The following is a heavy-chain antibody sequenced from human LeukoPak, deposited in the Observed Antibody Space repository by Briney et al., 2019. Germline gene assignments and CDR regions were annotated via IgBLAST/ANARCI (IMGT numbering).Heavy chain of an antibody. Sequence: ASVKVSCKASGYTFTSYGISWVRQAPGQGLEWMGRISAYNGNTNYAQKLQGRVTMTTDTSTSTAYMELRSLRSDDTAVYYCARDTRSYYYDSSGYRQAFDIWGQGTMITVSS. CDR2: ISAYNGNT. D-gene: IGHD3-22*01. V-gene: IGHV1-18*01. J-gene: IGHJ3*02. CDR1: GYTFTSYG. CDR3: ARDTRSYYYDSSGYRQAFDI.